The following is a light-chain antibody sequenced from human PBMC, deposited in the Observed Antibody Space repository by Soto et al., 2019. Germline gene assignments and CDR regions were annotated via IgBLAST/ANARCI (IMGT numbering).Light chain of an antibody. J-gene: IGKJ5*01. CDR3: QQYENLPT. Sequence: DIQMTQSASSLSASVRHRVTITFQASQNINNYLNWYQQKPGRAPKLLIYDASNLEAGVPSRFRGSGSGTDFTFTISRLQPEDIATYYCQQYENLPTSGQGTRLEIK. CDR2: DAS. V-gene: IGKV1-33*01. CDR1: QNINNY.